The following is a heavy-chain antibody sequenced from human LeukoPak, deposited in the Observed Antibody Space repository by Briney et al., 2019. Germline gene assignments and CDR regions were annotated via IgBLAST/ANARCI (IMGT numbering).Heavy chain of an antibody. D-gene: IGHD3-16*01. Sequence: ASVKVSCKASGGTFSSYAISWVRQAPGQGLEWMGIINPSGGSTSYAQKFQGRVTMTRDTSTSTVYMELSSLRSEDTAVYYCARGGGYLDLGANWFDPWGQGTLVTVSS. CDR2: INPSGGST. J-gene: IGHJ5*02. CDR3: ARGGGYLDLGANWFDP. CDR1: GGTFSSYA. V-gene: IGHV1-46*01.